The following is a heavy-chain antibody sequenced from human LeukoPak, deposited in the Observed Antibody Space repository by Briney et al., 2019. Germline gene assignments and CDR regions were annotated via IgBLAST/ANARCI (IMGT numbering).Heavy chain of an antibody. J-gene: IGHJ4*02. CDR3: ARGSSTVTYQLDY. V-gene: IGHV4-34*01. D-gene: IGHD4-17*01. CDR1: GGSFSGYY. Sequence: KPSETLSLTCAVYGGSFSGYYWSWLRQPPGEGLEWIGEINHSGSTNYNPSLKSRVTISVDTSKNQFSLKLSSVTAADTAVYYCARGSSTVTYQLDYWGQGTLVTVSS. CDR2: INHSGST.